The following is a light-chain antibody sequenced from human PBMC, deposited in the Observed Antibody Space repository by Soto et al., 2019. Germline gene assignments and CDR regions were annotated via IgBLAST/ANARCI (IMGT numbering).Light chain of an antibody. CDR2: AAS. CDR1: QTISSY. J-gene: IGKJ5*01. CDR3: QQSYTLPIT. Sequence: EIVMTQSPSTLSVSPGERATLSCRASQTISSYLNWYQQKPGKAPKLLIFAASSLQTGVPSRFSGSGSGTEFTLTISSLQPEDSATYHCQQSYTLPITFGQGTRLEIK. V-gene: IGKV1-39*01.